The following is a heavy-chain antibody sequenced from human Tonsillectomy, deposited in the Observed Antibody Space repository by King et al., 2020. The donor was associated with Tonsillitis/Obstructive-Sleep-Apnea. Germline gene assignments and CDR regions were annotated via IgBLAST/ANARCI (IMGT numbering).Heavy chain of an antibody. J-gene: IGHJ6*04. Sequence: VQLQQWGAGLLKPSETLSLTCAVYGGSFSGYYWSWIRQPPGKGLEWIGEINHSGSTNYNPSLKSRVTISVDTSKNQFSLKLSSVTAADTAWYYCARPYCSSTSCYLDVWGKGTTVTVSS. CDR3: ARPYCSSTSCYLDV. CDR1: GGSFSGYY. V-gene: IGHV4-34*01. CDR2: INHSGST. D-gene: IGHD2-2*01.